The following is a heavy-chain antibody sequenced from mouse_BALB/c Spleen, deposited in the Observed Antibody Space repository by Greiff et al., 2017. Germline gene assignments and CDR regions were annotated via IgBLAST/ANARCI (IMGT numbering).Heavy chain of an antibody. V-gene: IGHV5-9-3*01. CDR3: ARPTMITTKGYLDY. Sequence: EVQLVESGGGLVKPGGSLKLSCAASGFTFSSYAMSWVRQTPEKRLEWVATISSGGSYTYYPASVKGRFTISRDNAKNTLYLQMSSLRSEDTAMYYCARPTMITTKGYLDYWGQGTTLTVSS. J-gene: IGHJ2*01. CDR1: GFTFSSYA. D-gene: IGHD2-4*01. CDR2: ISSGGSYT.